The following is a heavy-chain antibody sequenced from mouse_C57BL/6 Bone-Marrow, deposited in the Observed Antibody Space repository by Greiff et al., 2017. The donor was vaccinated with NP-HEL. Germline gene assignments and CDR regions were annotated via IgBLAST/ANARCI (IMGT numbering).Heavy chain of an antibody. CDR3: TRSLGRGGNFDY. J-gene: IGHJ2*01. CDR1: GYTFTSYW. V-gene: IGHV1-5*01. CDR2: IYPGNSDT. D-gene: IGHD4-1*01. Sequence: VQLQQSGTVLARPGASVKMSCKTSGYTFTSYWMHWVKQRPGQGLEWIGAIYPGNSDTSYNQKFKGKAKLTAVTSASTAYMELSSLTNEDSAVYYCTRSLGRGGNFDYWGQGTTLTVSS.